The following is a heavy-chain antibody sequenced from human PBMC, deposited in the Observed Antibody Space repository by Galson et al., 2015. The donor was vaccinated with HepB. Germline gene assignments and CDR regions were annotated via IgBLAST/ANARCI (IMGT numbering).Heavy chain of an antibody. J-gene: IGHJ4*02. Sequence: QSGAEVKKPGESLKISCKGSGYSFTSYWIGWVRQMPGKGLEWMGIIYPGDSDTRYSPSFQGQVTISADKSISTAYLQWSSLKASDTAMYYCARRMGGRYCSSTSCYFDYWGQGTLVTVSS. CDR3: ARRMGGRYCSSTSCYFDY. CDR1: GYSFTSYW. CDR2: IYPGDSDT. D-gene: IGHD2-2*01. V-gene: IGHV5-51*01.